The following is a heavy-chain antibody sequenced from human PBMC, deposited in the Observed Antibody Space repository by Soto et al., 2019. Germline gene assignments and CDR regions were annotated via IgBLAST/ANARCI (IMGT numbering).Heavy chain of an antibody. V-gene: IGHV4-30-4*01. CDR2: IYYSGST. D-gene: IGHD3-22*01. Sequence: PSETLSLTCTVSGGSISSGDYYWSWIRQPPGKGLEWIGYIYYSGSTYYNPSLKSRVTISVDASKNQFSLKLSSVTAADTAVYYCARAGYYDSSGPLGWGQGTMLTVYS. J-gene: IGHJ4*02. CDR3: ARAGYYDSSGPLG. CDR1: GGSISSGDYY.